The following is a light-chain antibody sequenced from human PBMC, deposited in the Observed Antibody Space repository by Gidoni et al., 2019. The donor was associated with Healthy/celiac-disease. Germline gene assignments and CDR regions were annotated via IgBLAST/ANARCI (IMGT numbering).Light chain of an antibody. CDR3: QQYYSYLPFT. J-gene: IGKJ3*01. Sequence: AIRMTQSPSSLSASTGDRVTITCRASQGISSYLAWYQQKPGKAPKLLIYAASTLQSGVPSRFSGSGSGTDFTLTISCLQSEDFATYYCQQYYSYLPFTFGPGTKVDI. CDR2: AAS. CDR1: QGISSY. V-gene: IGKV1-8*01.